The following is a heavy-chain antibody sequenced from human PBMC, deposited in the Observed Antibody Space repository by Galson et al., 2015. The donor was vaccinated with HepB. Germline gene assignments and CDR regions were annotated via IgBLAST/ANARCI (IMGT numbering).Heavy chain of an antibody. CDR1: GFTFSSYW. CDR2: IKQDGSEK. CDR3: ARVVSSGWYYFDY. J-gene: IGHJ4*02. D-gene: IGHD6-19*01. V-gene: IGHV3-7*03. Sequence: SLRLSCAASGFTFSSYWMSWVRQAPGKGLEWVANIKQDGSEKYYVDSVKGRFTISRDNAKNSLYLQMNSLRAEDTAVYYCARVVSSGWYYFDYWGQGTLVSVSS.